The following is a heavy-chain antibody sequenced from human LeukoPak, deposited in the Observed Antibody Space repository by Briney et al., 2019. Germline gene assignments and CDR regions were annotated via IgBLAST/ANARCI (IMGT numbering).Heavy chain of an antibody. Sequence: SETLSLTCTVSGGSISSYYWSWIRQPPGKGLEWIGYIYYSGSTNYNPSLKSRVTISVDTSKNQFSLKLSSVTAADTAVYYCARGRKLWLRYYFGYWGQGTLVTVSS. V-gene: IGHV4-59*12. CDR1: GGSISSYY. D-gene: IGHD3-10*01. CDR3: ARGRKLWLRYYFGY. CDR2: IYYSGST. J-gene: IGHJ4*02.